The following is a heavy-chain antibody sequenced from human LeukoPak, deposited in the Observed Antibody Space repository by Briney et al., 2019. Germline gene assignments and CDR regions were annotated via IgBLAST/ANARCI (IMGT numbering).Heavy chain of an antibody. CDR3: AKDRAFWETGH. CDR1: GFTFSSYA. V-gene: IGHV3-23*01. J-gene: IGHJ4*02. Sequence: GGSLRLSCAASGFTFSSYAMSWVRQVPGKGLEWVSAISSSGGSTYYADSVKGRFTISRDNSKNTLYLQMNSLRAEDTAVYYCAKDRAFWETGHWGQGTLVTVSS. CDR2: ISSSGGST. D-gene: IGHD3-9*01.